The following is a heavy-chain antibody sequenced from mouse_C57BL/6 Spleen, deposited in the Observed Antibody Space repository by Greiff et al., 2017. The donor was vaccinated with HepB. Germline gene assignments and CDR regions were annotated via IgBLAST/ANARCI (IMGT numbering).Heavy chain of an antibody. V-gene: IGHV1-15*01. J-gene: IGHJ3*01. Sequence: VQLQQSGAELVRPGASVTLSCKASGYTFTDYEMHWVKQTPVHGLEWIGAIDPETGGTAYNQKFKGKATLTVDKSSSTAYMQLSSLTSEDSAVYYCARIGSSGSFAYWGQGTLVTVSA. CDR1: GYTFTDYE. CDR3: ARIGSSGSFAY. CDR2: IDPETGGT. D-gene: IGHD3-2*02.